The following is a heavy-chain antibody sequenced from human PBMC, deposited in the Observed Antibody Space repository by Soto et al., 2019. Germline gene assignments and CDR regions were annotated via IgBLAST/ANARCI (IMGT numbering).Heavy chain of an antibody. Sequence: QVQLVQSGAEVKKPGASVKVSCKASGYTFTSYDINWVRQATGQGREWMGWMNPNSGNTGYAQKFQGRVTMTRNTSISTAYMELSSLRSEDTAVYYCARVPRYSSGWYLGIDYWGQGTLVTVSS. CDR3: ARVPRYSSGWYLGIDY. CDR1: GYTFTSYD. V-gene: IGHV1-8*01. CDR2: MNPNSGNT. D-gene: IGHD6-19*01. J-gene: IGHJ4*02.